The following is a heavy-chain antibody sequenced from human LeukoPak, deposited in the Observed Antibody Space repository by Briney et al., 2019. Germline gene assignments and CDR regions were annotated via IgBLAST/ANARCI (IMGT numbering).Heavy chain of an antibody. CDR2: ISNDGSNK. V-gene: IGHV3-30*03. Sequence: GGSLSLSCAASGFTFSTYGMHWVRQAPGKGPEWVAVISNDGSNKYHAESVRGRFTISRDNSKNTLYLQMNSLRAEDTAVYYCAANLYSGYDYNYWGQGTLVTVSS. CDR3: AANLYSGYDYNY. CDR1: GFTFSTYG. D-gene: IGHD5-12*01. J-gene: IGHJ4*02.